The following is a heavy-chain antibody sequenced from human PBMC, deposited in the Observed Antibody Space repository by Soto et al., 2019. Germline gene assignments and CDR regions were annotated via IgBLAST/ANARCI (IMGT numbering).Heavy chain of an antibody. Sequence: EVQLLESGGGLVQPGGSLRLSCAASGFTFSSYAMRWVRQAPGKGLEWVSAISGSGDSTYYADSVKGRFTTSRDNSKNTLYLQRNSLRAEDTAVYYCARRGSGSYYDYGGQGTLVTVSS. CDR3: ARRGSGSYYDY. V-gene: IGHV3-23*01. CDR2: ISGSGDST. D-gene: IGHD1-26*01. J-gene: IGHJ4*02. CDR1: GFTFSSYA.